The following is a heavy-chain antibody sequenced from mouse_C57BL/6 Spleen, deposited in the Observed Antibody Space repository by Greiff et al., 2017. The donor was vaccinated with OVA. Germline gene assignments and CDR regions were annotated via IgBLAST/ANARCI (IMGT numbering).Heavy chain of an antibody. CDR2: IYPRSGNT. J-gene: IGHJ4*01. Sequence: LVESGAELARPGASVKLSCKASGYTFTSYGISWVKQRTGQGLEWIGEIYPRSGNTYYNEKFKGKATLTADKSSSTAYMELRSLTSEDSAVYFCARKGGMGNYDAMDYWGQGTSVTVSS. CDR1: GYTFTSYG. V-gene: IGHV1-81*01. D-gene: IGHD2-1*01. CDR3: ARKGGMGNYDAMDY.